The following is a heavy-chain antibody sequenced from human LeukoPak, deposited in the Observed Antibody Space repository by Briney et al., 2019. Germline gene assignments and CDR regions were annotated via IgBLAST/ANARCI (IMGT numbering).Heavy chain of an antibody. J-gene: IGHJ4*02. CDR1: GFTFSNYW. V-gene: IGHV3-7*02. CDR3: ASQPSAVAGNY. D-gene: IGHD6-19*01. Sequence: GGSLRLSCAASGFTFSNYWMTWARQAPGKGLEWVANIKPDGSEEYYVDSVKGRFTISRDNAKNSLYLLMNSLRAEDTAVYYCASQPSAVAGNYWGQGTLVTVSS. CDR2: IKPDGSEE.